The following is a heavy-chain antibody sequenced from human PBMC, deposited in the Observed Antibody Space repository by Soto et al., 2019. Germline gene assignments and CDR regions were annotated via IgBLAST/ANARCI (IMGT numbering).Heavy chain of an antibody. CDR3: ARDRGDYEGRVPYSFDH. CDR1: GFTFSSYS. CDR2: ISSRSRSI. J-gene: IGHJ4*02. V-gene: IGHV3-21*01. D-gene: IGHD4-17*01. Sequence: EVQLVESGGGLVKPGGSLRLSCAASGFTFSSYSMHWVRQAPGKGLEWVSSISSRSRSIYYADSQKGRFTISRDNTKNSLYLQMNNLRAEDTAVYYCARDRGDYEGRVPYSFDHLGQGTLVTVSS.